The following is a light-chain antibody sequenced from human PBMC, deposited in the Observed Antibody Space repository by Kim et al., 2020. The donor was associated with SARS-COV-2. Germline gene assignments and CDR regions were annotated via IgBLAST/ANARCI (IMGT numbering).Light chain of an antibody. CDR3: SSYTSSSTRV. Sequence: GQSVTNSCTRTSSDVSGYNYVSWYQQHPGKAPILMIYDVSKRPSGVSNRFSGSKSGNTASLTISGVQAEDEADYYCSSYTSSSTRVFGGGTQLTVL. J-gene: IGLJ3*02. CDR1: SSDVSGYNY. CDR2: DVS. V-gene: IGLV2-14*03.